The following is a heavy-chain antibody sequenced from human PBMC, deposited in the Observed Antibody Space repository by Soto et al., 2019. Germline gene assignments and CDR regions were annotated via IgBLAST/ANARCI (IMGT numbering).Heavy chain of an antibody. CDR2: IDPSDSYT. J-gene: IGHJ4*02. D-gene: IGHD1-1*01. Sequence: EVQLVQSGAEMKKPGESLTMSCRGSGYKFIGYWISWVRQMPGKGLEWVGRIDPSDSYTTYSPSFESHVSISVDKSINTAYLQWRSLQASDTAKYYCVRHGNGTPFYFEFWGRGTLVSVSS. CDR3: VRHGNGTPFYFEF. CDR1: GYKFIGYW. V-gene: IGHV5-10-1*03.